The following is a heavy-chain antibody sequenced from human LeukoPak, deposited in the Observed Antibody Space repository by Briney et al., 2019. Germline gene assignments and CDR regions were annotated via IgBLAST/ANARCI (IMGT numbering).Heavy chain of an antibody. J-gene: IGHJ4*02. Sequence: VSYISSSSSYTNYADSVKGRFTISRDNAKNSLYLQMNSLRAEDTAVYYCARVLGSGWFFDYWGQGTLVTVSS. D-gene: IGHD6-19*01. V-gene: IGHV3-11*06. CDR3: ARVLGSGWFFDY. CDR2: ISSSSSYT.